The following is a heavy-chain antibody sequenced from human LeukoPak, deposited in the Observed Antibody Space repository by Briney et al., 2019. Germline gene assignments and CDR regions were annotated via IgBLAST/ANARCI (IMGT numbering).Heavy chain of an antibody. J-gene: IGHJ6*02. V-gene: IGHV3-48*01. CDR2: ISSGSSAI. D-gene: IGHD2-15*01. Sequence: PGGSLRLSCAASGFTFSASNMNWVRQAPEKGLEWVSSISSGSSAIYYADSVRGRFTISRDNAKKSLYLQMNSLRAEDTAVYYCARVTYSAYGMDVWGQGATVTVSS. CDR3: ARVTYSAYGMDV. CDR1: GFTFSASN.